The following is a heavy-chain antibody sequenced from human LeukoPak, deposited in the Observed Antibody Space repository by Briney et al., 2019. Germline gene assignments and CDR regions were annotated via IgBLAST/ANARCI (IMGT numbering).Heavy chain of an antibody. J-gene: IGHJ4*02. D-gene: IGHD6-19*01. CDR1: GSTFSSYA. CDR3: AKLRQWQPQRYFFEY. CDR2: FSGISTT. V-gene: IGHV3-23*01. Sequence: HSGGSLRFSCAASGSTFSSYAMSWVRQAPGKGLEWVSTFSGISTTSYADAVKGRVTTSRDNSKNTLYLQMDSLRAEDTAVYYCAKLRQWQPQRYFFEYWGQGALVTVAS.